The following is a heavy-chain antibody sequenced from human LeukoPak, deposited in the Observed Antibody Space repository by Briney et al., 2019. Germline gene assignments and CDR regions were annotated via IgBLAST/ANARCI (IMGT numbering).Heavy chain of an antibody. Sequence: GASVKVSCKASGDTFSSYAISWVRQAPGQGLEWMGGIIPIFGTANYAQKFQGRVTITADESTSTAYMELSSLRSEDTAVYYCARVGLMYSGSYYLDYWGQGTLVTVSS. CDR3: ARVGLMYSGSYYLDY. J-gene: IGHJ4*02. CDR2: IIPIFGTA. D-gene: IGHD1-26*01. V-gene: IGHV1-69*13. CDR1: GDTFSSYA.